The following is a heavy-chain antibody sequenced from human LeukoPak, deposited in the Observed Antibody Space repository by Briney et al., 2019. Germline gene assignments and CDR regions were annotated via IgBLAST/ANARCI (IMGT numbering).Heavy chain of an antibody. J-gene: IGHJ5*02. CDR1: GGSFSGYY. V-gene: IGHV4-34*01. D-gene: IGHD2-2*02. Sequence: SETLSLTCAVYGGSFSGYYLSWIRQPPGKGLEWIGEINHTGSTNYNPSLKSRVTISVDTSKNHFSLKLSSVTAADTAVYYCARDSPDCGSTTCYKDWFDPWGQGTLVTVSS. CDR3: ARDSPDCGSTTCYKDWFDP. CDR2: INHTGST.